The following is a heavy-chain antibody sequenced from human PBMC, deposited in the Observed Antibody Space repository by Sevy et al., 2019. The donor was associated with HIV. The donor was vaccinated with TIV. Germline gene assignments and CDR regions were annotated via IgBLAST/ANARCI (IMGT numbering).Heavy chain of an antibody. Sequence: GGSLRLSCAASGFTFSSYWMSWVRQAPGKGLEWVANIKQDGSEKYCVDSVKGRFTISRDNAKNSLYLQMNSLRAEDTAVYYCARDYTRVPPYSSGWYYFDYWGQGTLVTVSS. D-gene: IGHD6-19*01. CDR3: ARDYTRVPPYSSGWYYFDY. CDR2: IKQDGSEK. J-gene: IGHJ4*02. V-gene: IGHV3-7*01. CDR1: GFTFSSYW.